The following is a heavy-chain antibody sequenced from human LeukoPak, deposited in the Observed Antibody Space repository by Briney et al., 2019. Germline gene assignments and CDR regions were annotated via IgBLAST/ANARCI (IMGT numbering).Heavy chain of an antibody. CDR2: INTNTGNP. V-gene: IGHV7-4-1*02. CDR1: GYTFNKYA. CDR3: TLGSY. J-gene: IGHJ4*02. Sequence: ASAKVSCKASGYTFNKYAINWVRQAPGQGLEWMGWINTNTGNPSYARDFTGRFVFSLDTSVNSAFLQINDLKAVDTAFYYCTLGSYWGQGTLVTVSS. D-gene: IGHD3-10*01.